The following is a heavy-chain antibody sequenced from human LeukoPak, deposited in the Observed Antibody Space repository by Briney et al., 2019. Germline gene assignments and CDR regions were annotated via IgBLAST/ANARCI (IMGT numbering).Heavy chain of an antibody. CDR3: ARLSTVTTSFDY. J-gene: IGHJ4*02. CDR1: GFTFISYG. D-gene: IGHD4-17*01. Sequence: PGGSLRLSCAASGFTFISYGMHWVRQAPGKGLEWVAFIRYDGSNKYYADSVKGRFTISRDNSKNTLYLQMKSLRAEDTAVYYCARLSTVTTSFDYWGQGTLVTVSS. CDR2: IRYDGSNK. V-gene: IGHV3-30*02.